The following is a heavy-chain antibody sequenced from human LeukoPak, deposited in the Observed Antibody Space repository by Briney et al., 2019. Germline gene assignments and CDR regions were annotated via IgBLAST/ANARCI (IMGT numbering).Heavy chain of an antibody. J-gene: IGHJ5*02. CDR2: IYYSGST. CDR1: GGSISSYY. CDR3: AREITGQGFGELSRINWFDP. V-gene: IGHV4-59*01. Sequence: PSETLSLTCTVSGGSISSYYWSWIRQPPGKGLEWIGYIYYSGSTNYNPSLKSRVTISVDTSKNQFSLKLSSVTAADTAVYYCAREITGQGFGELSRINWFDPWGQGTLVTVSS. D-gene: IGHD3-10*01.